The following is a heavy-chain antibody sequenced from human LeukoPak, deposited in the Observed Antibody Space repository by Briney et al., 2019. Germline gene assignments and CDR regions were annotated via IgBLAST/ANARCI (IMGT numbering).Heavy chain of an antibody. V-gene: IGHV4-34*01. D-gene: IGHD3-10*01. CDR2: INHSGST. CDR1: GGSFSGYY. Sequence: SETLSLTCAVYGGSFSGYYWSWIRQPPGKGLEWIGEINHSGSTNYNPSLKSRVTISVDTSKNQFSLKLSSVTAADTAVYYCARGSGPSLWGQGTLVTDSS. J-gene: IGHJ4*02. CDR3: ARGSGPSL.